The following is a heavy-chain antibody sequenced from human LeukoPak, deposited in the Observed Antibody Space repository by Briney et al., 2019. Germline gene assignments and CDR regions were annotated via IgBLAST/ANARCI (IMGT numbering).Heavy chain of an antibody. Sequence: GESLKISCQGSGYSFTSYWIGWVRQVPGKGLEWMGIIYPGDSDTTYSPSFQGQVAISADKSISTAYLQWSSLKASDTAIYYCARQSTGGYYDTSGYYSPLAVWGKGTTVTVSS. J-gene: IGHJ6*04. CDR3: ARQSTGGYYDTSGYYSPLAV. CDR1: GYSFTSYW. V-gene: IGHV5-51*01. CDR2: IYPGDSDT. D-gene: IGHD3-22*01.